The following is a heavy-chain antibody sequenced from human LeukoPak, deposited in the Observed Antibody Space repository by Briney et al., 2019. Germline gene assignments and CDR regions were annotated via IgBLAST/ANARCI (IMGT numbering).Heavy chain of an antibody. D-gene: IGHD3-10*01. CDR2: IKEDGSEK. CDR1: GFTFSSYG. V-gene: IGHV3-7*01. J-gene: IGHJ6*03. CDR3: ARRLGRKFGERFYYYHYMDV. Sequence: GGSLRLSCAASGFTFSSYGMTWVRQAPGRGLEWVANIKEDGSEKNYVDSVKGRFTISRDNAKNSVYLLLNSLTPEDTAVYYCARRLGRKFGERFYYYHYMDVWGKGTTVTISS.